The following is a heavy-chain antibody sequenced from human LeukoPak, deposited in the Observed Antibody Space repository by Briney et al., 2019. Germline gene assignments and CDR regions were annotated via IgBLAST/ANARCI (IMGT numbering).Heavy chain of an antibody. CDR3: ARLRWFGEITSYYFDY. J-gene: IGHJ4*02. D-gene: IGHD3-10*01. CDR1: GGSIRTYY. Sequence: SETLSLTCTVSGGSIRTYYWSWIRQPPGKGLEWIGYSFYSGSTSYSPSLKSRVTISVDTSKNQFSLRLTSVTAADTAVYYCARLRWFGEITSYYFDYWGQGTLVTVSS. V-gene: IGHV4-59*08. CDR2: SFYSGST.